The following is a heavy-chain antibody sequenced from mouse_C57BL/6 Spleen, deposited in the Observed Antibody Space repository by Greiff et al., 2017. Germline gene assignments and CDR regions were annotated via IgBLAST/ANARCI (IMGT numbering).Heavy chain of an antibody. V-gene: IGHV1-18*01. Sequence: EVQRVESGPELVKPGASVKIPCKASGYTFTDYNMDWVKQSHGKSLAWIGDITPNNGGTIYNQKFKGKATLTVDKSSSTAYMELRSLTSEDTAVYYCARHGSSYRAWFAYWGQGTLVTVSA. CDR1: GYTFTDYN. D-gene: IGHD1-1*01. J-gene: IGHJ3*01. CDR2: ITPNNGGT. CDR3: ARHGSSYRAWFAY.